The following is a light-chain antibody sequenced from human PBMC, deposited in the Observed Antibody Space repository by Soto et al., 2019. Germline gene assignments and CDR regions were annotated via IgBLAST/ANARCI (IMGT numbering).Light chain of an antibody. V-gene: IGKV1-39*01. CDR1: QSISSF. CDR3: QQSYNTPRT. J-gene: IGKJ1*01. CDR2: GVS. Sequence: DIQMTQSPSSLSASVGDRVTITCRASQSISSFLNWYQQKPGKAPKLVIFGVSSLGSGVPSRFSGSGSETDFALTITTLQPEDFATYYCQQSYNTPRTFGQGTKVDIK.